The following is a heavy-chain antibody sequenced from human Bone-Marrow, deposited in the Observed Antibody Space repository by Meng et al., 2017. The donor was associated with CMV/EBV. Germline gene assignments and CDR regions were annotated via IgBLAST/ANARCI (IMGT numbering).Heavy chain of an antibody. CDR2: INPSGGST. V-gene: IGHV1-46*01. J-gene: IGHJ6*02. D-gene: IGHD6-19*01. CDR3: ARVYSSGWYYYYYGMDV. Sequence: ASVKVSCKASGYTFTSYYMHWVRQAPGQGLEWMGIINPSGGSTSYAQKFQGRVTMTRDTSTSTVYMELSSLRSEDTAVYYCARVYSSGWYYYYYGMDVWGRGTTVTVSS. CDR1: GYTFTSYY.